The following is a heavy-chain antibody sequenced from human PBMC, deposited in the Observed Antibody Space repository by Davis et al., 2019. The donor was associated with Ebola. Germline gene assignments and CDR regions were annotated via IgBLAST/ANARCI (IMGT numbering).Heavy chain of an antibody. Sequence: SGPTLVKPTQTLMLTCTFSGFSLSTTGVGVGWIRQPPGKALEWLALIYWDDDKRYSPSLKSRLTITKDTSKNQVVLTMTNMDPVDTATYYCAHLTWIRPFDIWGQGTMVTVSS. CDR2: IYWDDDK. CDR1: GFSLSTTGVG. V-gene: IGHV2-5*02. CDR3: AHLTWIRPFDI. J-gene: IGHJ3*02. D-gene: IGHD5-18*01.